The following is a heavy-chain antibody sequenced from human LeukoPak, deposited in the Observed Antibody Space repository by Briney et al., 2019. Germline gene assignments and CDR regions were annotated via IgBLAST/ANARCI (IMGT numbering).Heavy chain of an antibody. D-gene: IGHD6-13*01. CDR3: ARGLMAAVDRANDY. J-gene: IGHJ4*02. Sequence: SETLSLTCTVSGGSISSYFWNWIRQPPGKGLEWIGYIYDSGSTNYNPSLKSRVTLSIDTSKNQFSLKLSSVTAADTAVYYCARGLMAAVDRANDYWGQGTLVTVSS. V-gene: IGHV4-59*01. CDR1: GGSISSYF. CDR2: IYDSGST.